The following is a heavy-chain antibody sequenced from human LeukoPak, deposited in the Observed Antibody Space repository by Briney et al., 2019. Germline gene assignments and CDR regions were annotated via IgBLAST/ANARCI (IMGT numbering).Heavy chain of an antibody. V-gene: IGHV3-13*01. CDR1: GFPFAAYD. J-gene: IGHJ2*01. CDR2: FGSAGDT. CDR3: VRGALPGDNWYFDL. Sequence: PGGSLRLSCATSGFPFAAYDMHWVRQAPGKGLEWVSAFGSAGDTYCPGAVKGRFTISRDYAKNSLYLQMNNLRAGDTAVYFCVRGALPGDNWYFDLWGRGTLVTVSS.